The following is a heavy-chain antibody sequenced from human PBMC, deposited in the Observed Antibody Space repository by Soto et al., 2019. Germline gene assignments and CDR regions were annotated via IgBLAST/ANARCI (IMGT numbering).Heavy chain of an antibody. Sequence: ASVKVSCKASGYTFTGYYMHWVRQAPGQGLEWMGWINPNSGGTNYAQKFQGWVTMTRDTSISTAYMELSRLRSDDTAVYYCARVKDGSGSLGWFDPWGQGTLVTVSS. J-gene: IGHJ5*02. CDR2: INPNSGGT. D-gene: IGHD3-10*01. CDR1: GYTFTGYY. V-gene: IGHV1-2*04. CDR3: ARVKDGSGSLGWFDP.